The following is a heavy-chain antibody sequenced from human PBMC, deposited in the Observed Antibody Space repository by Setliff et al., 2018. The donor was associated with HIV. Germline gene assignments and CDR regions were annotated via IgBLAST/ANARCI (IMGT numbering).Heavy chain of an antibody. CDR3: ARSKTFYDFWGGYYTHGAFKI. V-gene: IGHV4-39*01. D-gene: IGHD3-3*01. CDR1: SGSITSGTYY. J-gene: IGHJ3*02. CDR2: IFYSGIT. Sequence: KPSETLSLTCTVSSGSITSGTYYWGWIRQPPGKGLEWIGSIFYSGITYYNPSLKSRVSISVDTSKNQFSLNLTSVTAADTAVYYCARSKTFYDFWGGYYTHGAFKIWGLGTMVTVSS.